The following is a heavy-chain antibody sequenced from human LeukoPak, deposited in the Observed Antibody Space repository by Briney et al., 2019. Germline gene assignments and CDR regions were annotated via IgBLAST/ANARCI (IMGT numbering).Heavy chain of an antibody. Sequence: RGSLRLSCAASGFTFSSYSMNWVRQAPGKGLEWVSSISSSSSYIYYADSVKGRFTISRDNAKNSLYLQMNSLRAEDTAVYYCARRDDEWELPNSYYYYYYMDVWGKGTTVTVSS. V-gene: IGHV3-21*01. J-gene: IGHJ6*03. D-gene: IGHD1-26*01. CDR3: ARRDDEWELPNSYYYYYYMDV. CDR2: ISSSSSYI. CDR1: GFTFSSYS.